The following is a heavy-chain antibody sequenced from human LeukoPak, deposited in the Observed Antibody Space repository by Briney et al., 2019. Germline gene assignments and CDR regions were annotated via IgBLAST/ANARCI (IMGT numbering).Heavy chain of an antibody. CDR3: ARVSGAAMVSASYYFDY. CDR1: GFTVSSNY. Sequence: GGSLRLSCAASGFTVSSNYMSWVRQAPWKWLECVSVIYSGGSTYYADSVKGRFTISRDNSKNTLYLQMNSLRAEDTAVYYCARVSGAAMVSASYYFDYWGQGTLVTVSS. J-gene: IGHJ4*02. CDR2: IYSGGST. D-gene: IGHD5-18*01. V-gene: IGHV3-53*01.